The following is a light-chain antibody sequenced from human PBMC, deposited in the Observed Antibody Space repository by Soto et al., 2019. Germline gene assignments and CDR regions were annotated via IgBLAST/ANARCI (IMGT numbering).Light chain of an antibody. CDR2: DAS. Sequence: LKQSPATLSLTPRERATLSCRASQSVSSSYLAWYQQKPGQAPRLLIYDASNRATGIPARFSGSGSGTDFTLTISSLEPEDFAVYYCQQRSNWPPLTFGGGTKVDI. J-gene: IGKJ4*01. CDR1: QSVSSSY. V-gene: IGKV3-11*01. CDR3: QQRSNWPPLT.